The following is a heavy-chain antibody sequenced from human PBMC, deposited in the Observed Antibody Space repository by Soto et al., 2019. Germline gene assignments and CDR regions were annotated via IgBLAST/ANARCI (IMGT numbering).Heavy chain of an antibody. J-gene: IGHJ4*02. D-gene: IGHD5-12*01. CDR3: RRDRGYV. V-gene: IGHV3-49*03. CDR1: GFTFGDFG. Sequence: VQLVESGGDLVQPGRSLRLSCTASGFTFGDFGMSWFRQAPGKGLEWVGFIRNNDYGETTEFAASVKGRFTISRDDSKSSTYLQMNSLRTEDTAVYYSRRDRGYVWGQGTLVTVSS. CDR2: IRNNDYGETT.